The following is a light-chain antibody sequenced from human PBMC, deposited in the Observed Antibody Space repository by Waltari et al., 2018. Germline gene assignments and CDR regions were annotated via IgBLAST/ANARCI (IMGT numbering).Light chain of an antibody. CDR2: GNS. Sequence: QSVLTQPPSVSGAPGQRVTISCTRSSPNTGAGYAVHWYQQLPGPAPKLLIYGNSNRPSGVPDRFSGSKSGTSASLDIAGLQAEDEADYYCQSYDSSLSGSGVFGGGTKLTVL. V-gene: IGLV1-40*01. CDR3: QSYDSSLSGSGV. J-gene: IGLJ3*02. CDR1: SPNTGAGYA.